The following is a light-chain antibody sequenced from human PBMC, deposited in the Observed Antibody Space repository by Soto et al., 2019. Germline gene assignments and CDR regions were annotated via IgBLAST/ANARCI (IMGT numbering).Light chain of an antibody. V-gene: IGKV3-20*01. Sequence: IVLTQSPGTLSLSPGARATLSCRASQSVSSSFLAWYQQRPGQAPRPLIYAASNTAPGTPDRFSGSGAGTDFTITISRLEPEEFTVYYCQEYGTSRTFGQGTKVDI. CDR3: QEYGTSRT. CDR1: QSVSSSF. CDR2: AAS. J-gene: IGKJ1*01.